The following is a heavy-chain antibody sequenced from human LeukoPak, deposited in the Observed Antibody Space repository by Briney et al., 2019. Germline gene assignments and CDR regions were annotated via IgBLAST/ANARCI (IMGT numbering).Heavy chain of an antibody. Sequence: GASVKVSCKASGYTFTSYGISWVRQAPGQGLEWMGWISAYNGNTNYVQKLHGRVTMPTDTSSSTDYMELRNLRSDDTAVYYCARESGNSGWVLHYYYDDGMDGWGQGTTVIVS. V-gene: IGHV1-18*01. J-gene: IGHJ6*02. CDR2: ISAYNGNT. CDR3: ARESGNSGWVLHYYYDDGMDG. CDR1: GYTFTSYG. D-gene: IGHD6-25*01.